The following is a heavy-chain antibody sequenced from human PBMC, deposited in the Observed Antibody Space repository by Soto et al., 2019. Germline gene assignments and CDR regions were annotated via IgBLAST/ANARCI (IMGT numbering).Heavy chain of an antibody. D-gene: IGHD3-22*01. Sequence: SETLSLTCTVSGFSISSAYYWGWIRQAPGKGLEWIGSIYHTANTYYNPSLRSRVFISVDSSKNQFSLRLSSVTAADTAVYYCVDDTSGYYCGVFESWGQGTLVTVSS. CDR2: IYHTANT. J-gene: IGHJ4*02. CDR1: GFSISSAYY. CDR3: VDDTSGYYCGVFES. V-gene: IGHV4-38-2*02.